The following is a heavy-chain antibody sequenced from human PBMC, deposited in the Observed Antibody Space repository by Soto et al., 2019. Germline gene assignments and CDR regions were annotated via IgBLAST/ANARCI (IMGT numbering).Heavy chain of an antibody. Sequence: ETLCLTCTVSGDSISTFYWGWMRQSPGKELDWIGYVYYTGSTHYNPSLKIRDTISVDRSQDHFSLELTSANAADTAVYYCVRGRTLRNYTYRSSDYFYFFEYWGQGIQVTVS. CDR3: VRGRTLRNYTYRSSDYFYFFEY. D-gene: IGHD3-22*01. CDR1: GDSISTFY. CDR2: VYYTGST. J-gene: IGHJ4*02. V-gene: IGHV4-59*01.